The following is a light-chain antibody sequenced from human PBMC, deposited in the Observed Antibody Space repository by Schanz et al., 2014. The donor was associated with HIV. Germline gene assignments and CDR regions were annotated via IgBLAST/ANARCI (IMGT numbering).Light chain of an antibody. CDR3: QQYYFTPPHT. CDR1: QSVSSN. Sequence: EIVMTQSPATLSVSPGERATLSCRASQSVSSNLAWYQQKPGQAPRLLIYGASTRATGIPARFSGSGSGTEFTLTISSLQSEDVAVYYCQQYYFTPPHTFGGGTRLEIK. CDR2: GAS. V-gene: IGKV3-15*01. J-gene: IGKJ4*01.